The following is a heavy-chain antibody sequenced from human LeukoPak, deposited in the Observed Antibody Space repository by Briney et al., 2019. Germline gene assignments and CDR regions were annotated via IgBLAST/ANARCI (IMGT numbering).Heavy chain of an antibody. CDR2: INPNSGGT. V-gene: IGHV1-2*04. Sequence: ASVKVSCKASGYTFTGYYMHWVRQAPGQGLEWMGWINPNSGGTNYAQKFQGWVTMTRDTSISTAYMELSRPRSDDTAVYYCAREDSIAAGFDYWGQGTLVTVSS. D-gene: IGHD6-13*01. CDR3: AREDSIAAGFDY. J-gene: IGHJ4*02. CDR1: GYTFTGYY.